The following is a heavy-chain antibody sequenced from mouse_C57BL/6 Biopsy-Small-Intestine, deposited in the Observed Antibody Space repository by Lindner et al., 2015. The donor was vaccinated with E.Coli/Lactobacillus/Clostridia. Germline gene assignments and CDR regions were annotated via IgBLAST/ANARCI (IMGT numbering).Heavy chain of an antibody. Sequence: VQLQESGAELMKPGASVKLSCKASGFTFTDYWIEWVKQRPGHGLEWIGEILPGSGSINYNEKFKGKATFTADTSSNTAYMQLSSLTTEDSAIYYCARSGDTTVVAPFAYWGQGTLVTVSA. J-gene: IGHJ3*01. V-gene: IGHV1-9*01. D-gene: IGHD1-1*01. CDR1: GFTFTDYW. CDR2: ILPGSGSI. CDR3: ARSGDTTVVAPFAY.